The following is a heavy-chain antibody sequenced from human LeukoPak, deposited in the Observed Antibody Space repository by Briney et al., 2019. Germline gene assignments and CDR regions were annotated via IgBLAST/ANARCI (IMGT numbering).Heavy chain of an antibody. CDR3: ARGEIRYFDWLSFDY. CDR2: IWYDGSNK. D-gene: IGHD3-9*01. Sequence: GRSLRLSCAASGFTFSSYGMHWVRQAPGKGLEWVAVIWYDGSNKYYADSVKGRFTISRDNSKNTLYLQMNSLRAEDTAVYYCARGEIRYFDWLSFDYWGQGTLVTVSS. J-gene: IGHJ4*02. CDR1: GFTFSSYG. V-gene: IGHV3-33*01.